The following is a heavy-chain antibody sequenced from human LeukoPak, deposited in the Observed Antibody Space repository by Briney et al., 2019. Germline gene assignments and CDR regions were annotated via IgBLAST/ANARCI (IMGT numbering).Heavy chain of an antibody. V-gene: IGHV3-11*06. CDR1: GFTLSDYY. CDR3: ATGPLNDYGMGD. J-gene: IGHJ6*02. CDR2: ISSSSSYT. Sequence: GGSLRLSCAASGFTLSDYYMSWIRQAPGKGLEWVSYISSSSSYTNYADSVKGRFTISRDNSKTTLYLQMNSLRAEDTAVYYCATGPLNDYGMGDWGQGTTVTVSS.